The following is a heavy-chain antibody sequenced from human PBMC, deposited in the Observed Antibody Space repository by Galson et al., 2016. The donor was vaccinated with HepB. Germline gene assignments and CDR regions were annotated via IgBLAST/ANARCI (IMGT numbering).Heavy chain of an antibody. J-gene: IGHJ4*02. Sequence: SLRLTCAASGFTFYSFAMSWVRQAPGKGLEWVSTIDGSSSDTYYADSVKGRFTISRDNAKNSLYLQTNSLRAEDTAVYYCAREPVRLDDLLTGPPKNPDYWCQGTLVTVSS. D-gene: IGHD3-9*01. V-gene: IGHV3-23*01. CDR1: GFTFYSFA. CDR2: IDGSSSDT. CDR3: AREPVRLDDLLTGPPKNPDY.